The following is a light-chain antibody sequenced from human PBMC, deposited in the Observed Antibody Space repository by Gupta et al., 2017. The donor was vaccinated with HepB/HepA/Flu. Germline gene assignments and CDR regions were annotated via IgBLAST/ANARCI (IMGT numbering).Light chain of an antibody. CDR3: RQTLDSPYT. CDR2: VAS. Sequence: DIVMTQSPLSLAVTPGEPASISCRSSRTLLHNDGYHFLNWYLQKPVQSPHLLIYVASSRASGVPDRFNGSGSGTDFTLHIARVEAEDVGVYFCRQTLDSPYTFGQET. CDR1: RTLLHNDGYHF. J-gene: IGKJ2*01. V-gene: IGKV2-28*01.